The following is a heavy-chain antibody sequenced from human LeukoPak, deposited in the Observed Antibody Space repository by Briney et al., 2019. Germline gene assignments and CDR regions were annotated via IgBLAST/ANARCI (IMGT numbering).Heavy chain of an antibody. D-gene: IGHD2-15*01. CDR2: INHSGST. CDR3: ARPRVPYCSGGSCPRNNWFDP. J-gene: IGHJ5*02. V-gene: IGHV4-34*01. Sequence: KTSETLSLTCAVYGGSFSGYYWSWIRQPPGKGLEWIGEINHSGSTNYNPSLKSRVTISVDTSKNQFSLKLSSVTAADTAVYYCARPRVPYCSGGSCPRNNWFDPWGQGTLVTVSS. CDR1: GGSFSGYY.